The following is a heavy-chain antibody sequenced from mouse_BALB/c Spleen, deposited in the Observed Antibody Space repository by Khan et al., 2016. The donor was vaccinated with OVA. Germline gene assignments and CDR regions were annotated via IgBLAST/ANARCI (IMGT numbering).Heavy chain of an antibody. CDR1: GFTFSTYA. J-gene: IGHJ3*01. Sequence: EVELVESGGGLVKPGGSLKLSCAASGFTFSTYAMSWVRQTPEKRLEWVATISSDGDYTYFPDNVTGRFTIPRDNAKNNLCLQMTSLRSEDTAMYYCARSPYGNFAYWGQGTLVTVAA. V-gene: IGHV5-9-3*01. D-gene: IGHD2-1*01. CDR2: ISSDGDYT. CDR3: ARSPYGNFAY.